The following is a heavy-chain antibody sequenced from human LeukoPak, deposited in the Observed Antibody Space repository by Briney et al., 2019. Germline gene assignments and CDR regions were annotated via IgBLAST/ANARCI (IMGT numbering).Heavy chain of an antibody. CDR3: ARGWFGELVDY. D-gene: IGHD3-10*01. CDR2: ISSSSSTI. J-gene: IGHJ4*02. V-gene: IGHV3-48*01. CDR1: GFTFSSYS. Sequence: GGSLRLSCAASGFTFSSYSMNWVRQAPGKGLEWVSYISSSSSTIYYADSVKGRFTISRDNAKNSLYLQMNSLRAEDTAVYYCARGWFGELVDYWGQGTLVTVSS.